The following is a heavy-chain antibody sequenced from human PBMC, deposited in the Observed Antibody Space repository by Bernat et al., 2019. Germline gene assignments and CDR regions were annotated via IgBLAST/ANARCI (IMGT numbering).Heavy chain of an antibody. D-gene: IGHD5-18*01. CDR3: ARVGDVHSGMVEAS. Sequence: QVQLQQWGAGLLKPSETLSLTCAVYGGSFSAHYWSWIRQPPGKGLEWIGEINHSGSTNYNPSLKSRVTISVDTAKNQFSLKLSSVTAADTAVYYCARVGDVHSGMVEASWGRGTRVTVSS. V-gene: IGHV4-34*01. CDR2: INHSGST. CDR1: GGSFSAHY. J-gene: IGHJ4*02.